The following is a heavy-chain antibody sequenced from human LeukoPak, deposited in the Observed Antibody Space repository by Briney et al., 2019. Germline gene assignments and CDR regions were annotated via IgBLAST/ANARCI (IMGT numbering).Heavy chain of an antibody. J-gene: IGHJ6*03. D-gene: IGHD3-3*01. CDR3: AREGRGSTRDFWSGYFRAPKETPSHYMDV. CDR2: ISSXSRYI. V-gene: IGHV3-21*01. Sequence: KGXEXVSSISSXSRYIYYADSVKGRFTISRDNAKNSLYLQMNSLRAEDTAVYYCAREGRGSTRDFWSGYFRAPKETPSHYMDVWGKGTTVTVSS.